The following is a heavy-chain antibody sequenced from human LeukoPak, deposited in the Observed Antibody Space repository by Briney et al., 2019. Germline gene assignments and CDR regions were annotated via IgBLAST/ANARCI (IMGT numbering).Heavy chain of an antibody. CDR2: IYYSGST. V-gene: IGHV4-39*07. D-gene: IGHD1-26*01. J-gene: IGHJ4*02. Sequence: SETLSLTCTVSGGSISSSSYYWGWIRQPPGKGLEWIGSIYYSGSTNYNPSLKSRVTISVDTSKNQFSLRLTSVTAADTAVYYCASGNSGSLDYWGQGTLVTVSS. CDR3: ASGNSGSLDY. CDR1: GGSISSSSYY.